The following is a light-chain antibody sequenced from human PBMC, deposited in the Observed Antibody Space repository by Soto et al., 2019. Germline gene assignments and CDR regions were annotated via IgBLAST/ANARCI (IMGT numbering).Light chain of an antibody. CDR2: AAS. Sequence: DIQMTQSHSTLSGFVGERVALTCRASQGIDTSLAWYQQKPGKAPKLLIYAASNFQSGVPSRFSGSGSGTHFTLTISSLQPEDFATYYCQQLHGYPITFGQGTKVDI. J-gene: IGKJ1*01. CDR3: QQLHGYPIT. CDR1: QGIDTS. V-gene: IGKV1-9*01.